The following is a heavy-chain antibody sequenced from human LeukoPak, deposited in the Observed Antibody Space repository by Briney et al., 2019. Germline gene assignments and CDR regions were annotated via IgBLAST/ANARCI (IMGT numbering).Heavy chain of an antibody. CDR2: MNPNSGNT. V-gene: IGHV1-8*01. CDR1: GYTFTSYD. Sequence: ASVKVSCKASGYTFTSYDINWVRQATGQGLEWMGWMNPNSGNTGYAQKFQGRVTMTRNTSISTAYMELSSLRSEDTAVYYCARHLYYGSGSYQPFDYWGQGTLVTVSS. J-gene: IGHJ4*02. D-gene: IGHD3-10*01. CDR3: ARHLYYGSGSYQPFDY.